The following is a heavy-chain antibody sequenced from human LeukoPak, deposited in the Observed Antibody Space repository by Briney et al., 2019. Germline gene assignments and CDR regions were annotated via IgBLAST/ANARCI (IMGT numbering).Heavy chain of an antibody. J-gene: IGHJ5*02. CDR2: IYYSGST. CDR3: ARLRFLEWLPFDP. CDR1: GGSISSGDYY. D-gene: IGHD3-3*01. V-gene: IGHV4-30-4*08. Sequence: PQTLSLTCTVSGGSISSGDYYWSWIRQPPGKGLEWIGYIYYSGSTYYNPSLKSRVTISVDTSKNQFSLKLSSVTAADTAVYYCARLRFLEWLPFDPWGQGTLVTVSS.